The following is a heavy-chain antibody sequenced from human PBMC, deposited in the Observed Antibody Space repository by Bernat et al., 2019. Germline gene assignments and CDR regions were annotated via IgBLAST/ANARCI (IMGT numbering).Heavy chain of an antibody. D-gene: IGHD6-6*01. CDR3: ARVPHSSSYFYFDY. Sequence: QVQLQESGPGLVKPSETLSLTCTVSGGSISSGGYYWSWIRQHPGKGLEWIGYIYYSGSTYYNPSLKSRVTISVDTSKNQFSLKLSSVTAADTAVYYCARVPHSSSYFYFDYWGQGTLVTVSS. J-gene: IGHJ4*02. CDR2: IYYSGST. V-gene: IGHV4-31*03. CDR1: GGSISSGGYY.